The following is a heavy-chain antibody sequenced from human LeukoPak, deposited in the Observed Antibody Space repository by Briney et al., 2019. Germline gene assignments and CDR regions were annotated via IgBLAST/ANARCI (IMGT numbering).Heavy chain of an antibody. D-gene: IGHD6-19*01. J-gene: IGHJ4*02. V-gene: IGHV3-30*03. Sequence: PGGPLRLSCFPSGFSLRNQGMHWVGPPPAKGRDWVYFIASDGGAKFCADSVKGRFTLSRDNPKNMFFLQMNLLTVEDTAIYYCAREATWGQWYFDHWGQGTPVTVSS. CDR3: AREATWGQWYFDH. CDR2: IASDGGAK. CDR1: GFSLRNQG.